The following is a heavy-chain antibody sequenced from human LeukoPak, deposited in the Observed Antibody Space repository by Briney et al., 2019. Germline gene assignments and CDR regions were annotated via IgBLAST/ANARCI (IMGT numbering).Heavy chain of an antibody. CDR3: ARGSSTPGVDY. CDR2: IKEDGTQK. Sequence: GGSLRLSCAASGFSFSSYWMSWVRQAPGKGLEWVAAIKEDGTQKFYVDPVRGRFTVSRDNAKNSVYLQMNSLRTEDTAVYYCARGSSTPGVDYWGQGTLVTVSS. V-gene: IGHV3-7*01. J-gene: IGHJ4*02. D-gene: IGHD6-13*01. CDR1: GFSFSSYW.